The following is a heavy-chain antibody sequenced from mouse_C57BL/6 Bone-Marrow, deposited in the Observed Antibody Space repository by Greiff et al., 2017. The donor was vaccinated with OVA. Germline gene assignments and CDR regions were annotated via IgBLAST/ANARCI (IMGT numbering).Heavy chain of an antibody. CDR1: GFSFNTYA. CDR3: VRHDGSSYDWFAY. D-gene: IGHD1-1*01. Sequence: EVQLQESGGGLVQPKGSLKLSCAASGFSFNTYAMNWVRQAPGKGLEWVARIRRKSNNYATYYDESVKDRFTISREDSESILYLQMNNLKTEDTAMYYCVRHDGSSYDWFAYWGQGTLVTVSA. J-gene: IGHJ3*01. V-gene: IGHV10-1*01. CDR2: IRRKSNNYAT.